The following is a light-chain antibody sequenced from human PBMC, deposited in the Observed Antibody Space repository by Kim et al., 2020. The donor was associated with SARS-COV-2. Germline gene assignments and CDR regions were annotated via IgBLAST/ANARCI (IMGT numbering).Light chain of an antibody. CDR2: GAS. CDR1: QRVGSS. V-gene: IGKV3-15*01. Sequence: SPGERATLTCRASQRVGSSLAWYQQKPGQPPRLLISGASTRATGVPARFSGSGSGADFTLTISSLQSEDFAVYYCQQYNNWPPWTFGQGTKVDIK. CDR3: QQYNNWPPWT. J-gene: IGKJ1*01.